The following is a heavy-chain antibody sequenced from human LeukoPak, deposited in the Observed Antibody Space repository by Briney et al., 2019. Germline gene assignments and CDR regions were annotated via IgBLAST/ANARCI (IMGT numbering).Heavy chain of an antibody. CDR1: GFTFDDYA. CDR2: ISWNSGSI. J-gene: IGHJ5*02. Sequence: GRSLRLSCAASGFTFDDYAMHWVRQAPGKGLEWVSGISWNSGSIGYADSVKGRFTISRDNAKNSLYLQMNSLRAEDTALYYCAKDMGWELLYNWFDPWGQGTLVTVSS. D-gene: IGHD1-26*01. CDR3: AKDMGWELLYNWFDP. V-gene: IGHV3-9*01.